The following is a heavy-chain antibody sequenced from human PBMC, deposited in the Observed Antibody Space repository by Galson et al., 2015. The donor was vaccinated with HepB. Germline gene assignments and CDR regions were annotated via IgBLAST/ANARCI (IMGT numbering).Heavy chain of an antibody. CDR2: IWSNGINK. V-gene: IGHV3-33*01. CDR1: GFTFSTYG. Sequence: SLRLSCAASGFTFSTYGMHWVRQAPGKGLEWVTVIWSNGINKYYTDSVRGRFTISRDNSKNTLSLQMNSLRDDDTAVYYCVRETGPYNGFDIWGQGTMVTVSS. D-gene: IGHD3-9*01. J-gene: IGHJ3*02. CDR3: VRETGPYNGFDI.